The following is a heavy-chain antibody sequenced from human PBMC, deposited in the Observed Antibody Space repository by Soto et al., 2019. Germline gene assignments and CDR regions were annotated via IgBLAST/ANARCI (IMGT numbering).Heavy chain of an antibody. V-gene: IGHV5-51*01. Sequence: GESLKISCKGSGYSFTSYWIGWVRQMPGKGLEWMGIIYLGDSDTRYSPSFQGQVTISVDKSISTAYLQWSSLKASDTAMYYCARQTYCSSTSCYTVDSWGQGTLVTVSS. CDR2: IYLGDSDT. D-gene: IGHD2-2*02. CDR3: ARQTYCSSTSCYTVDS. CDR1: GYSFTSYW. J-gene: IGHJ4*02.